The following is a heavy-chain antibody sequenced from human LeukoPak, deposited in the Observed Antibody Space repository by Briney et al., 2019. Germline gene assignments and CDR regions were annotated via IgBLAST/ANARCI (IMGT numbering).Heavy chain of an antibody. Sequence: GGSLRLSCAASGFTFSSYAMSWVRQAPGKGLEWVSAISGSGGSTYYADSVKGRFTISRDNSKNTLYLQMNSLRAEDTAVYYCAKIAIFGVVTFYYFDYWGQGTLVTVSS. CDR3: AKIAIFGVVTFYYFDY. D-gene: IGHD3-3*01. J-gene: IGHJ4*02. CDR1: GFTFSSYA. CDR2: ISGSGGST. V-gene: IGHV3-23*01.